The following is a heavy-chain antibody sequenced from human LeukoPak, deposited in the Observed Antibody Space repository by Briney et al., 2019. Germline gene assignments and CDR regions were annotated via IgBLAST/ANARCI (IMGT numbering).Heavy chain of an antibody. Sequence: SETLSLTCTVSGGSISSYYWSWIRQPPGKGLEWIGYIYYSGSTNYNPSLKSRVTISVDTSKNQFSLKLSSVTAADTAVYYCARGRGYSYVDYWGQGTLVTVSP. V-gene: IGHV4-59*01. J-gene: IGHJ4*02. CDR3: ARGRGYSYVDY. CDR1: GGSISSYY. D-gene: IGHD5-18*01. CDR2: IYYSGST.